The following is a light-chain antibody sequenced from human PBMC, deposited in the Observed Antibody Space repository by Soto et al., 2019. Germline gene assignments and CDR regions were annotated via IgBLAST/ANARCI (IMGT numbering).Light chain of an antibody. J-gene: IGLJ2*01. CDR3: SSYTTSSTLGVV. Sequence: QSVLTQPASMSGSPGQSITISCTGTSSDVGAYNYVSWYQQHPGKAPKLIIYAVSNRPSGVSNRFSGSKSGNTASLTISGLQAEDEADYYCSSYTTSSTLGVVFGGGTKVTVL. V-gene: IGLV2-14*01. CDR2: AVS. CDR1: SSDVGAYNY.